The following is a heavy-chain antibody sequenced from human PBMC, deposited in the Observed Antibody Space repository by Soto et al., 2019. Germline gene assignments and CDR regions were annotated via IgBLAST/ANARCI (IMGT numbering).Heavy chain of an antibody. CDR1: GYTFTSYG. V-gene: IGHV1-18*01. CDR3: ARGDIVVVPAAYHVNYYYYYGMDV. J-gene: IGHJ6*02. Sequence: AAVKVSCKASGYTFTSYGISWVRQAPGQGLEWMGWISAYNGNTNYAQKLQGRVTMTTDTSTSTAYMELRSLRSDDTAVYYCARGDIVVVPAAYHVNYYYYYGMDVWGQGTKATVSS. D-gene: IGHD2-2*01. CDR2: ISAYNGNT.